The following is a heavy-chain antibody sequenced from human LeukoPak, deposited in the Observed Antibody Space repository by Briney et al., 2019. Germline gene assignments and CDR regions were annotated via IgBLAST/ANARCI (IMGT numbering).Heavy chain of an antibody. Sequence: GGSLRLSCAASGFTVSSNYMSWVRQAPGKGLEWVSVIYSGGSTYYADSVKGRFTISRDNSKNTLYLQMNSLRAEDTAVYYCARQYYYDALHTFDIWGQGTMVSVSS. J-gene: IGHJ3*02. CDR1: GFTVSSNY. CDR2: IYSGGST. V-gene: IGHV3-53*01. CDR3: ARQYYYDALHTFDI. D-gene: IGHD3-22*01.